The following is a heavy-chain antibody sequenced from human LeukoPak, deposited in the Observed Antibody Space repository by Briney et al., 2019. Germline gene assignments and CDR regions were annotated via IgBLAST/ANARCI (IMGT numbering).Heavy chain of an antibody. D-gene: IGHD4-17*01. CDR2: ISDGGSTI. Sequence: PGGSLRLSCTASGFSFSTYEMNWVRQAPGKRLEWVSYISDGGSTIYYAASVKGRFTISRDYATNSLYLQMNSLRAEDTAVYYCARVSPNTVTTLQYFDYWGQGTLVTVSS. CDR1: GFSFSTYE. J-gene: IGHJ4*02. V-gene: IGHV3-48*03. CDR3: ARVSPNTVTTLQYFDY.